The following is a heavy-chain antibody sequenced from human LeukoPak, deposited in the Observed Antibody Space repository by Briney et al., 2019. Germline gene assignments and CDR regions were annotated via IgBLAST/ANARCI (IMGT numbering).Heavy chain of an antibody. CDR3: AKDLCLTDYYDSSGLDY. CDR1: GFTFSSYG. J-gene: IGHJ4*02. V-gene: IGHV3-30*18. CDR2: ISYDGSNK. Sequence: GGSLRLSCAASGFTFSSYGMHWVRQAPGKGLEWVAVISYDGSNKYYADSVKGRFTISRDNSKNTLYLQMNSLRAEDTAVYYCAKDLCLTDYYDSSGLDYWGQGTLVTVSS. D-gene: IGHD3-22*01.